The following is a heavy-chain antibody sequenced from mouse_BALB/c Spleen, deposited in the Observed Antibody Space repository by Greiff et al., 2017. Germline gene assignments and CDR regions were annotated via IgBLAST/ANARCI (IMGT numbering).Heavy chain of an antibody. CDR2: ISSGGGST. CDR3: ARQGNYVVTTYAMDY. J-gene: IGHJ4*01. V-gene: IGHV5-12-1*01. Sequence: DVKLVESGGGLVKPGGSLKLSCAASGFAFSSYDMSWVRQTPEKRLEWVAYISSGGGSTYYPDTVKGRFTISRDNAKNTLYLQMSSLKSEDTAMYYCARQGNYVVTTYAMDYWGQGTSVTVSS. D-gene: IGHD2-1*01. CDR1: GFAFSSYD.